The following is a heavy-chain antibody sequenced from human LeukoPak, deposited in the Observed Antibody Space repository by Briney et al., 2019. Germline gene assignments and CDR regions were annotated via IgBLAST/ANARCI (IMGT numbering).Heavy chain of an antibody. D-gene: IGHD5-12*01. CDR3: ARGGGFSGHDPLFFDS. CDR2: ISGYNGKT. J-gene: IGHJ4*02. Sequence: ASVKVSCKASGYTFSSYYITWVRQAPGQGLEWMGWISGYNGKTDYAQKVQGRVTMTTDTFTTTAYMELRSLISDDTAVYYCARGGGFSGHDPLFFDSWGQGSLATVSS. V-gene: IGHV1-18*01. CDR1: GYTFSSYY.